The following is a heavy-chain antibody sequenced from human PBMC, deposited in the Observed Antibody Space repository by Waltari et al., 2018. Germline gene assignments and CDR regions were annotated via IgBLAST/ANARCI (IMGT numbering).Heavy chain of an antibody. CDR1: GDSLFTNSVA. J-gene: IGHJ3*02. CDR3: ARGKFTAFDI. CDR2: TSYRSHGLN. V-gene: IGHV6-1*01. Sequence: QVQLQQSGPGLVKPSQTLSLTCAVSGDSLFTNSVAWNWIRQSPSRGLEWLGRTSYRSHGLNEYALSAKGRITGNPDTSKNHISLQLDSVTPDDTAVYYCARGKFTAFDIWGQGTMVTVSS.